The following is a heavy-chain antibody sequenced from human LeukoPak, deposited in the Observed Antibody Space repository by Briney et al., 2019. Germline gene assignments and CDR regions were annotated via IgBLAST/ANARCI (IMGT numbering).Heavy chain of an antibody. CDR3: AKDPYYYGSGSSDY. V-gene: IGHV3-23*01. CDR1: GFTFSSYA. Sequence: SGGSLRLSCAASGFTFSSYAMSWVRQAPGKGLEWVSAISGSGGSTYYADSVKGRFTISRDNSKNTLYLQMNSLRAEDTAVYYCAKDPYYYGSGSSDYWGQGTLVTVSS. D-gene: IGHD3-10*01. J-gene: IGHJ4*02. CDR2: ISGSGGST.